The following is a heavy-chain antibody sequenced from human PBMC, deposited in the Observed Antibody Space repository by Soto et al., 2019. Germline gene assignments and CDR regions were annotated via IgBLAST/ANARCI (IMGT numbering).Heavy chain of an antibody. Sequence: PGGSLRLSCAASGFTFSDYWMHWVRQAPGKGLVWVSRISKDGSQTYYADSVKGRFTISRDNAENTLYLQMNSLRAEDTAVYYCARLATRYYFDYWGQGTLVTVSS. CDR3: ARLATRYYFDY. V-gene: IGHV3-74*01. CDR1: GFTFSDYW. D-gene: IGHD1-1*01. CDR2: ISKDGSQT. J-gene: IGHJ4*02.